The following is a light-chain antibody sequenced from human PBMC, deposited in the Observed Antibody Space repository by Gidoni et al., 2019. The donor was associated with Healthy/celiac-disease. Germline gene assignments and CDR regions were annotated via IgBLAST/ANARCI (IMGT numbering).Light chain of an antibody. CDR2: DAT. CDR3: QQYDNLPWT. J-gene: IGKJ1*01. CDR1: QDSSNC. V-gene: IGKV1-33*01. Sequence: DIQMTPSPSSLSASVGDRVTITCQASQDSSNCLNWYQQKPGKAPKLLIYDATNLETVVPSRFSGGGAGTDFTLTISSLQPEDFATYFCQQYDNLPWTFXXXTRVDI.